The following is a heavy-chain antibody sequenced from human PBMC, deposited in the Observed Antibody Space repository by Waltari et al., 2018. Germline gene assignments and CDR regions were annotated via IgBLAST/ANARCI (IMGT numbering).Heavy chain of an antibody. D-gene: IGHD6-6*01. V-gene: IGHV4-34*01. CDR2: INHSGST. J-gene: IGHJ4*02. CDR1: GGSFSGYY. CDR3: ARGWRPDY. Sequence: QVQLQQWGAGLLKPSETLSLTCAVYGGSFSGYYWSWIRQPPGKGLEWIGEINHSGSTNYNPSLKSRVTISVDTSKNQFSLKLSSVTAADTAVYYCARGWRPDYWGQGTLVTVSS.